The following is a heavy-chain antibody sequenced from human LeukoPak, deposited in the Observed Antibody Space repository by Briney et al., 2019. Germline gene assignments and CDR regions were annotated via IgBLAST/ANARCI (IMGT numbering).Heavy chain of an antibody. CDR2: IYYSGST. CDR3: ARHTGDYLGLTWLDP. J-gene: IGHJ5*02. CDR1: GGSISSSSYY. V-gene: IGHV4-39*01. Sequence: SETLSLTCTVSGGSISSSSYYWGWIRQPPGKGLEWIGSIYYSGSTYYNPSLKSRVTISVDTSKNQFSLKLSSVTAADTAVYYCARHTGDYLGLTWLDPWGQGTLVTVSS. D-gene: IGHD4-17*01.